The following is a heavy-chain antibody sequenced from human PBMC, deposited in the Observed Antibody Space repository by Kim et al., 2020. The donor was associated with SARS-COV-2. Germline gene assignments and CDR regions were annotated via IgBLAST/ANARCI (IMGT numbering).Heavy chain of an antibody. CDR1: GGTFSSYA. CDR2: IIPIFGTA. J-gene: IGHJ4*02. V-gene: IGHV1-69*13. CDR3: ARESAREEMYYYGSGRPETYYFDY. Sequence: SVKVSCKASGGTFSSYAISWVRQAPGQGLEWMGGIIPIFGTANYAQKFQGRVTITADESTSTAYMELSSLRSEDTAVYYCARESAREEMYYYGSGRPETYYFDYWGQGTLVTVSS. D-gene: IGHD3-10*01.